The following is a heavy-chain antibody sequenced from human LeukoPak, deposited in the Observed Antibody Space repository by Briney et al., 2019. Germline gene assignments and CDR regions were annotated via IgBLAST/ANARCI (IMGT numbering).Heavy chain of an antibody. Sequence: ASVKVSCKASGYTFTSYGISWVRQAPGQGLEWMGWISAYNGNTNYAQKLQGRVTMTTDTSTSTAYMELRSLRSDDTAVYYCARDREVLWLGESPDCWGQGTLVTVSS. CDR3: ARDREVLWLGESPDC. CDR2: ISAYNGNT. V-gene: IGHV1-18*01. J-gene: IGHJ4*02. D-gene: IGHD3-10*01. CDR1: GYTFTSYG.